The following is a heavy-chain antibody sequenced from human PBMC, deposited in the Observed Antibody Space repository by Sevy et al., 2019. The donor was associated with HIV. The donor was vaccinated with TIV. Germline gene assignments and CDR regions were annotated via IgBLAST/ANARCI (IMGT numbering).Heavy chain of an antibody. V-gene: IGHV4-39*01. CDR3: ARQGGIVDRAFDL. CDR2: IYYSGSA. D-gene: IGHD2-21*01. J-gene: IGHJ4*02. CDR1: GGSISSSAYY. Sequence: SETLSLTCTVSGGSISSSAYYWGWIRQPPGKGLEWIGNIYYSGSADSNPSLKSRVTISVDTSKNQFSLRLNSVTAADTAIYYCARQGGIVDRAFDLWGQGTLVTVSS.